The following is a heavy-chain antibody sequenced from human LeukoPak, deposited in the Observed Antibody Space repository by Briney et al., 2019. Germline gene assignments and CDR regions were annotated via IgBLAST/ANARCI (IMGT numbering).Heavy chain of an antibody. J-gene: IGHJ4*02. CDR3: ARVASSSSFDY. D-gene: IGHD6-6*01. Sequence: GGSLRLSCAASGFTFSSYWMNWVRQAPGKGLEWVANINQDGSGKYYVDSVKGRFTISRDNAKNSLYLQMNSLRAEDAAVYYCARVASSSSFDYWGQGTLVTVSS. V-gene: IGHV3-7*04. CDR1: GFTFSSYW. CDR2: INQDGSGK.